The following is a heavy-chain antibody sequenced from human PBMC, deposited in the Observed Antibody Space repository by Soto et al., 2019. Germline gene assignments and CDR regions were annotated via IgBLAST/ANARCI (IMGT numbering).Heavy chain of an antibody. J-gene: IGHJ6*02. Sequence: SLRLSCAASEFSFSSYEMNWVRQAPGKGLEWVAVISYDGSNADYADSVKGRFTVSRDDSENTLDLQMNSLRREDTSVYYCARGRYSSSWFSDYYYYGMDVWGQGTTVTVSS. CDR1: EFSFSSYE. CDR3: ARGRYSSSWFSDYYYYGMDV. D-gene: IGHD6-13*01. CDR2: ISYDGSNA. V-gene: IGHV3-30-3*01.